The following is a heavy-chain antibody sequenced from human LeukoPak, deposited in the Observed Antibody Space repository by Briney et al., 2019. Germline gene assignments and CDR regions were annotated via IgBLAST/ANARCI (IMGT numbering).Heavy chain of an antibody. J-gene: IGHJ3*02. Sequence: KTSETLSLTCTVSGGSIRSYYWSWIRQPPGKGLEWIGYIHYSGSTNYNPSLKSRVTISVDTSKNQFSLNLSSVTAADTAVYYCAREVRTYYYDSRGVAFDMWGQGTMVTVSS. CDR3: AREVRTYYYDSRGVAFDM. V-gene: IGHV4-59*01. CDR2: IHYSGST. CDR1: GGSIRSYY. D-gene: IGHD3-22*01.